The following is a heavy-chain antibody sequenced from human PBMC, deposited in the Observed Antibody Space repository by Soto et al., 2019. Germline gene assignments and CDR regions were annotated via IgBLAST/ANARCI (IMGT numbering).Heavy chain of an antibody. Sequence: EVQLVESGGGLVQPGGSLRLSCAASGFTFSRFELQWVRQAPGKGLEWISYSSSSGSTAYYASSVEGRFTISRDNANNSVYLQMDSLRDEDTALYYCTRAAWFPYLSFYWGQGALVTVSS. CDR2: SSSSGSTA. V-gene: IGHV3-48*03. CDR1: GFTFSRFE. J-gene: IGHJ4*02. D-gene: IGHD3-10*01. CDR3: TRAAWFPYLSFY.